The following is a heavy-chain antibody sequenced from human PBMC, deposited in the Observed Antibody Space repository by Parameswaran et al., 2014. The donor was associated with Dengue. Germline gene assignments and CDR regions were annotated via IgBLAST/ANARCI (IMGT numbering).Heavy chain of an antibody. J-gene: IGHJ5*02. Sequence: WIRQPPGKGLEWIGSIYYTGSTYYNPSLKSRVTISVDTSKNQFSLKLSSVTAADTTVYYCARHVTPRFGSYNWFDPWGQGTPGHRLL. CDR2: IYYTGST. V-gene: IGHV4-39*01. D-gene: IGHD3-10*01. CDR3: ARHVTPRFGSYNWFDP.